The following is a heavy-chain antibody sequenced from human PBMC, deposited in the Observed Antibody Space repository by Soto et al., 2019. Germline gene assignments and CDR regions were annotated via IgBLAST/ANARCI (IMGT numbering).Heavy chain of an antibody. CDR1: GITFRRSA. Sequence: SVKVSCKASGITFRRSAVQWMRQARGQPLEWIGRIVVGSGSTTYAQIVQERITITRDMSTSTVYMDLRSLRPEDTAMYYCAVDATQDVFWISYPYSSYSLDLWGQGTLVTAS. CDR2: IVVGSGST. CDR3: AVDATQDVFWISYPYSSYSLDL. V-gene: IGHV1-58*01. D-gene: IGHD3-3*01. J-gene: IGHJ4*02.